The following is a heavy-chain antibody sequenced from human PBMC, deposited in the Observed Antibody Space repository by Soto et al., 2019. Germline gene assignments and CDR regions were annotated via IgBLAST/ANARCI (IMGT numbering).Heavy chain of an antibody. CDR1: GYSFTSYW. J-gene: IGHJ6*02. V-gene: IGHV5-51*01. D-gene: IGHD1-26*01. CDR3: ARQLGFASGIVGAKQDYYYGMDV. CDR2: IYPGDSDT. Sequence: PGESLKISCKGSGYSFTSYWIGWVRQMPGKGLEWMGIIYPGDSDTRYSPSFQGQVTISADKSISTAYLQWSSLKASDTAMYYCARQLGFASGIVGAKQDYYYGMDVWGQGTTVTVSS.